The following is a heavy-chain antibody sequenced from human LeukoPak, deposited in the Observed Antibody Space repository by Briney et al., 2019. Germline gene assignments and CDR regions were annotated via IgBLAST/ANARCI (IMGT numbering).Heavy chain of an antibody. CDR2: FDPEDGET. CDR3: ATPPMVGTKGPRLYYFDY. D-gene: IGHD2-8*01. CDR1: GYTLTELS. J-gene: IGHJ4*02. Sequence: GASMKVSCKVSGYTLTELSMHWVRQAPGKGLEWMGGFDPEDGETIYAQKFQGRVTMTEDTSTDTAYMELSSLRSEDTAVYYCATPPMVGTKGPRLYYFDYWGQGTLVTVSS. V-gene: IGHV1-24*01.